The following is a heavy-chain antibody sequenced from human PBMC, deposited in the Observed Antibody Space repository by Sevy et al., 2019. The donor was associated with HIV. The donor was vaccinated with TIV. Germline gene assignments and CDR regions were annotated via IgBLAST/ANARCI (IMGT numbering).Heavy chain of an antibody. CDR2: IFSRGGT. J-gene: IGHJ4*02. CDR3: ARENIIEVVGDPPYPLFDS. CDR1: GASINSGNYY. V-gene: IGHV4-61*02. Sequence: SETLSLTCSVSGASINSGNYYWSWIRQPAGKGLEWIGRIFSRGGTMYNPSLQGRVTVSIDTAKKYFSLELKSVTAADTAVYYCARENIIEVVGDPPYPLFDSWGQGTQVTVSS. D-gene: IGHD2-15*01.